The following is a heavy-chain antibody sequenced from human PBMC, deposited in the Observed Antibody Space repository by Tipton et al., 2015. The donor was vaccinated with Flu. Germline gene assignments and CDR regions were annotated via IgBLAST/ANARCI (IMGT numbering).Heavy chain of an antibody. CDR1: GGSIRGYY. J-gene: IGHJ4*02. Sequence: LRLSCTVSGGSIRGYYWNWIRQFPGKGLEWIGFVYYTGSTNYKSSLKSRVTISTDTSTNQVSLKMNSVIAADTAVYYCARVGSDNSALDWGQGTPVTVSS. D-gene: IGHD4-11*01. CDR3: ARVGSDNSALD. CDR2: VYYTGST. V-gene: IGHV4-59*01.